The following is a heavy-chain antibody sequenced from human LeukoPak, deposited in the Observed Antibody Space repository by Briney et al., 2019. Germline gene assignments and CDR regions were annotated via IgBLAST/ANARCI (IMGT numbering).Heavy chain of an antibody. CDR3: AREGTAGTNLNWFDP. J-gene: IGHJ5*02. CDR2: ISYSRST. V-gene: IGHV4-59*01. Sequence: SETLSLSCTVSGGSISSYYLSWIRQPPGKGLEWIWYISYSRSTNFNPSPKSRVIISVDTSKHDFSVKLSSVTAADTAVYYCAREGTAGTNLNWFDPGGQETLVSVS. CDR1: GGSISSYY. D-gene: IGHD1-1*01.